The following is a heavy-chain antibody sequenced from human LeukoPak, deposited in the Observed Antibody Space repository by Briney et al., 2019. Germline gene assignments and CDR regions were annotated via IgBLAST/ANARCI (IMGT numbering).Heavy chain of an antibody. J-gene: IGHJ4*02. CDR3: TRDLSTMIVVVLGA. Sequence: GGSLRLSCTASGFTFGDYAMNWVRQAPGKGLEWVGFIRSKAYGGTTEYAASVKGRFTISRDDSKSIAYLQMNSLKTEDTAVYYCTRDLSTMIVVVLGAWGQGTLVTVSS. CDR1: GFTFGDYA. D-gene: IGHD3-22*01. V-gene: IGHV3-49*04. CDR2: IRSKAYGGTT.